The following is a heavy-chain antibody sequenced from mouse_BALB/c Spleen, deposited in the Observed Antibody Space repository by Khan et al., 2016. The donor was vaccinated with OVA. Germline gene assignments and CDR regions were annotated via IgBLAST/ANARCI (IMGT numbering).Heavy chain of an antibody. V-gene: IGHV3-1*02. Sequence: EVQLQESGPDLVKPSQSLSLTCTVTGYSITSGYSWHWIRQFPGNKLEWMGYIHYSGSTKYNPSLNSRISITRDTSKNQFFLQLNSVTTEDTATYFCARSLVITTATGNAMDYVGEGTSVTVSS. CDR1: GYSITSGYS. D-gene: IGHD1-2*01. CDR3: ARSLVITTATGNAMDY. CDR2: IHYSGST. J-gene: IGHJ4*01.